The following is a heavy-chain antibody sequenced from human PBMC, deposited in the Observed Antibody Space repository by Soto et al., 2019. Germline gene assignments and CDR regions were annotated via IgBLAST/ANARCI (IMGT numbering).Heavy chain of an antibody. CDR3: AASRGFDSSGYSGYYYGMDV. D-gene: IGHD3-22*01. Sequence: EVQLVESGGGLVQPGRSLRLSCAASGFTFDDYAMHWVRQSPGRGLEWVSGITWNSDEIGSPDSVKGRVRISRDNAKKSLYLQMNNLRPDDTALYYCAASRGFDSSGYSGYYYGMDVWGQGTTVTVSS. J-gene: IGHJ6*02. V-gene: IGHV3-9*01. CDR2: ITWNSDEI. CDR1: GFTFDDYA.